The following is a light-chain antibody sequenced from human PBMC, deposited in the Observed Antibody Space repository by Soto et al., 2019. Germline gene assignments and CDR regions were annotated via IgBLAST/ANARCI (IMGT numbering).Light chain of an antibody. CDR3: QQDYSYPWT. CDR2: AAS. Sequence: IWMTQSPCLLAAFSRDRVHLRWRISQGISSYLAWYQQKPGKAPKLLIYAASTLQSGVPSRFSGSGSGTDFTLTISSLQPEDFATYYCQQDYSYPWTFGQGTKVDIK. V-gene: IGKV1D-8*03. CDR1: QGISSY. J-gene: IGKJ1*01.